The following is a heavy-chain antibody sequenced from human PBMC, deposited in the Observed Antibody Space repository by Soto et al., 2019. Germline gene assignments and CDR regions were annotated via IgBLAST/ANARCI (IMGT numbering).Heavy chain of an antibody. CDR2: ISYDGSNK. CDR3: AKDNYSNSYYYYGMVV. D-gene: IGHD4-4*01. CDR1: GFTFSSYG. Sequence: PGGSLRLSCAASGFTFSSYGMHWVRQAPGKGLEWVAVISYDGSNKYYADSVKGRFTISRDNSKNTLYLQMNSLRAEDTAVYYCAKDNYSNSYYYYGMVVWGQGTTVTVSS. V-gene: IGHV3-30*18. J-gene: IGHJ6*02.